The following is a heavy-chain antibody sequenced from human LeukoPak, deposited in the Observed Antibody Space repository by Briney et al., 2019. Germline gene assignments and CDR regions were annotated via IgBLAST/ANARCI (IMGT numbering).Heavy chain of an antibody. D-gene: IGHD2-2*01. CDR1: GFTFSSYA. CDR2: ISGSGGST. CDR3: AKVGYCSSTSCYAFDI. J-gene: IGHJ3*02. Sequence: GGSLRLSCAASGFTFSSYAMSWVRQAPGKGLEWVSAISGSGGSTYYADSVKGRFTIARDNSKNTLYLQMNSLRAEDTAVYYCAKVGYCSSTSCYAFDIWGQGTMVTVSS. V-gene: IGHV3-23*01.